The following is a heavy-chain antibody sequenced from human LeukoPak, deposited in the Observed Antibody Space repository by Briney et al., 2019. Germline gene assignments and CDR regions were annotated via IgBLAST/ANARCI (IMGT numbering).Heavy chain of an antibody. CDR3: ARDVAIVVVVAATDAFDI. D-gene: IGHD2-15*01. J-gene: IGHJ3*02. Sequence: ASVKVSFKASGYTFTGYYMHWVRQAPGQGLEWMGWINPNSGGTNYAQKFQGRVTMTRDTSISTAYMELSRLRSDDTAVYYCARDVAIVVVVAATDAFDIWGQGTMVTVSS. CDR2: INPNSGGT. CDR1: GYTFTGYY. V-gene: IGHV1-2*02.